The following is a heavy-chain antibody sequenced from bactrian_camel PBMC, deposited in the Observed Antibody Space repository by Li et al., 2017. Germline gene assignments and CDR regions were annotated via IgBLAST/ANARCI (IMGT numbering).Heavy chain of an antibody. CDR2: INSGGGST. V-gene: IGHV3S40*01. CDR3: AKQGPGGFGY. J-gene: IGHJ6*01. Sequence: VQLVESGGGLVQPGGSLRLSCAASGFTFSSYDMNWVRQAPGKGLEWVSSINSGGGSTYYADSVKGRFTISRDNAKNTLYLRLNSLKTEDTAMYYCAKQGPGGFGYWGQGTQVTVS. CDR1: GFTFSSYD.